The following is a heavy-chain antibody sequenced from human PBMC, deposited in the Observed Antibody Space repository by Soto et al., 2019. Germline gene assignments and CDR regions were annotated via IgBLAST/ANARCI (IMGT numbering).Heavy chain of an antibody. CDR1: GFTFSNYV. J-gene: IGHJ4*02. CDR3: ARDRFSGITIFGVVPY. Sequence: GGSLRLSCAASGFTFSNYVMSWVRQAPGKGLEWVSSISGSGDNTYYADSVKGRFTISRDNSKNTLFLQMNSLRAEDTAVYYCARDRFSGITIFGVVPYWGQGTLVTVSS. D-gene: IGHD3-3*01. CDR2: ISGSGDNT. V-gene: IGHV3-23*01.